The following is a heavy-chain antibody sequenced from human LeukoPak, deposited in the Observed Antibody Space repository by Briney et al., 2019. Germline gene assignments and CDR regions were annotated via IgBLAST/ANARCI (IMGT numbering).Heavy chain of an antibody. D-gene: IGHD2-21*02. CDR1: GGTFSSYA. CDR2: IIPILGIA. Sequence: ASVKVSCKASGGTFSSYAISWVRQAPGQGLEWMGRIIPILGIANYAQKFQGGVMITADKSTSTAYMELSSLRSENTAVYYCASLYDFCGGDCHDAFDIWGQGTMVTVSS. CDR3: ASLYDFCGGDCHDAFDI. V-gene: IGHV1-69*04. J-gene: IGHJ3*02.